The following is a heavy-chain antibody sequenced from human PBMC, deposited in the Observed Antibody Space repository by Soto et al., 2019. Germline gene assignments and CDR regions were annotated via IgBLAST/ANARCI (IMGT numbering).Heavy chain of an antibody. CDR3: VCEDNRRS. Sequence: EVQLVESGGGLVKPGGSLRLSCAGSGFSFSTSTMNWVRQAPVKGLEFVSSIGRTGIDRYYIDSVKGRFTISRDNAQNSLCLQMDALRAKDTALYYCVCEDNRRSWGQGTLVTVSS. D-gene: IGHD1-1*01. CDR1: GFSFSTST. J-gene: IGHJ5*02. CDR2: IGRTGIDR. V-gene: IGHV3-21*01.